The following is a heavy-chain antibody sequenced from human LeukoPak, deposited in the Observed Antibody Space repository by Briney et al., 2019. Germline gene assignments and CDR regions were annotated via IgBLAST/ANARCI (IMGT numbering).Heavy chain of an antibody. Sequence: PSETLSLTCAVSGGSFSDYQWNWIRQPAGKGLEWIGRIYTSGSTNYNPSLKSRVTISVDTSKNQFSLKLSSVTAADTAVYYCARGVPAALGNWFDPWGQGTLVTVSS. CDR3: ARGVPAALGNWFDP. V-gene: IGHV4-4*07. J-gene: IGHJ5*02. CDR1: GGSFSDYQ. CDR2: IYTSGST. D-gene: IGHD2-2*01.